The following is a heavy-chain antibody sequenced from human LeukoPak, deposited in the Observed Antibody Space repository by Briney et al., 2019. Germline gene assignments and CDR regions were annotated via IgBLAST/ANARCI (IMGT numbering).Heavy chain of an antibody. J-gene: IGHJ3*02. Sequence: GGSLRLSCAASGFTFSSNNMNWVRQAPGKGLEWVSYISSSGSTIYYADSVKGRFTISRDNAKNSLYLQMNSLRDEDTAVYYCARDQLTPSSVYFDAFDIWGQGTMVTVSS. CDR3: ARDQLTPSSVYFDAFDI. CDR2: ISSSGSTI. CDR1: GFTFSSNN. D-gene: IGHD3-22*01. V-gene: IGHV3-48*02.